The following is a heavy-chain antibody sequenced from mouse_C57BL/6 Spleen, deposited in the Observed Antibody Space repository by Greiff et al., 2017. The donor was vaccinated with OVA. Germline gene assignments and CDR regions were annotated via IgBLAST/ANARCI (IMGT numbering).Heavy chain of an antibody. CDR2: INPGSGGT. CDR1: GYAFTNYL. CDR3: ARFSPFAY. J-gene: IGHJ3*01. Sequence: QVQLQQSGAELVRPGTSVKVSCKASGYAFTNYLIEWVKQRPGQGLEWIGVINPGSGGTNYNEKFKGKATLTADKSSSTAYMRLSSLTSEDSAVYFCARFSPFAYWGQGTLVTVSA. V-gene: IGHV1-54*01.